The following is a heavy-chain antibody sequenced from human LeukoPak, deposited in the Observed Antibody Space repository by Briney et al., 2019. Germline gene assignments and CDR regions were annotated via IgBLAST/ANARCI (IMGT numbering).Heavy chain of an antibody. J-gene: IGHJ5*02. CDR1: GYTFTSYG. CDR2: ISAYNGNT. V-gene: IGHV1-18*01. CDR3: ARDLSSSGWYPGYWFDP. D-gene: IGHD6-19*01. Sequence: GASVKVSCKASGYTFTSYGISWVRQAPGQGLEWMGWISAYNGNTNYAQKLQGRVTMTTDTSTSTAYMELRSLRSDDTAVYYCARDLSSSGWYPGYWFDPWGQGTLVTVSS.